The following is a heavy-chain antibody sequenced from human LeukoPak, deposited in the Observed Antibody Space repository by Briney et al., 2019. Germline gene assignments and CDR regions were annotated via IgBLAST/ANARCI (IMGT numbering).Heavy chain of an antibody. CDR1: GFTFSGYR. D-gene: IGHD5-18*01. V-gene: IGHV3-74*01. CDR3: ASLSDTAMVRLDY. J-gene: IGHJ4*02. Sequence: GGSLRLSCAASGFTFSGYRMPWVRQAPGKGLVWVSRINNDGSSTRYADSVQGRFTISRDNAKNTLYLQMNSLRAEDTAVYYCASLSDTAMVRLDYWGQGTLVTVSS. CDR2: INNDGSST.